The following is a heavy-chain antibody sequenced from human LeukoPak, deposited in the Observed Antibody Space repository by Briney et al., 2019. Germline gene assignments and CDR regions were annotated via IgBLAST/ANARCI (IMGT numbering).Heavy chain of an antibody. CDR1: GFTFSSYA. CDR2: ISSNGGST. J-gene: IGHJ4*02. Sequence: GGSLRLSCAASGFTFSSYAMPWVRQAPGKGLEYVSAISSNGGSTYYANSVKGRFTISRDNSENTLYLQMNSLRAEDTAVYYCAKTEETLTGYYWADYWGQGTLVTVSS. CDR3: AKTEETLTGYYWADY. V-gene: IGHV3-64*01. D-gene: IGHD3-9*01.